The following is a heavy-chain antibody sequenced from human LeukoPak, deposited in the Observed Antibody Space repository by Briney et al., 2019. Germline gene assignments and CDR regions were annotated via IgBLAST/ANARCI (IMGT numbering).Heavy chain of an antibody. Sequence: ASVKVSCKASGYTFTSYYMHWVRQAPGQGLEWMGIINPSGGRTSYAQKFQGRVTMTRDMSTSTVYMELSSLRSEDTAVYYCARDYCGGDCSDAFDIWGQGTMVTVSS. CDR2: INPSGGRT. D-gene: IGHD2-21*02. V-gene: IGHV1-46*01. CDR1: GYTFTSYY. CDR3: ARDYCGGDCSDAFDI. J-gene: IGHJ3*02.